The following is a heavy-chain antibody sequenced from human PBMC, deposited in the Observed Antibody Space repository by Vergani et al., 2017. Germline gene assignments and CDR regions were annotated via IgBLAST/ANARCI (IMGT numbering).Heavy chain of an antibody. CDR2: INWNGGST. Sequence: EVQLVESGGGLVKPGGSLRLSCAASGFTFSNAWMSWVRQAPGKGLEWVSGINWNGGSTGYADSVKGRFTISRDNAKNSLYLQMNSLRAEDTALYHCARDRGYSYVGDYWGQGTLVTVSS. J-gene: IGHJ4*02. CDR1: GFTFSNAW. V-gene: IGHV3-20*01. D-gene: IGHD5-18*01. CDR3: ARDRGYSYVGDY.